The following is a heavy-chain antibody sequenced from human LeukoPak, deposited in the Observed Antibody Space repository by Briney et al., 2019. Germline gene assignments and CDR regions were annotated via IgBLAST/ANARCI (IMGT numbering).Heavy chain of an antibody. V-gene: IGHV4-59*08. CDR2: IYDSGST. Sequence: SETLSLTCTVSGGSISSYYWSWIRQPPGKGLEWIGDIYDSGSTNYNPSLKSRVTISVDTSKNQFPLKLSSVTAADTAVYYCAVYSSWHHWFGPWGQGTLVTVSS. CDR1: GGSISSYY. J-gene: IGHJ5*02. D-gene: IGHD6-6*01. CDR3: AVYSSWHHWFGP.